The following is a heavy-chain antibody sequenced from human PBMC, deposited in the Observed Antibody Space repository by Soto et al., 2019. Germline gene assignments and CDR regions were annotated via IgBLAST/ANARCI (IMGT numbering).Heavy chain of an antibody. CDR2: ISAYNGNT. CDR3: ARRRDFWSGPDAFDI. J-gene: IGHJ3*02. CDR1: GYTFTSYG. Sequence: GASVKVSCKASGYTFTSYGISWVRQAPGQGLEWMGWISAYNGNTNYAQKLQGRVTMTTDTSTSTAYMELRSLRSDDTAVYYCARRRDFWSGPDAFDIWGQGTMVTVSS. V-gene: IGHV1-18*01. D-gene: IGHD3-3*01.